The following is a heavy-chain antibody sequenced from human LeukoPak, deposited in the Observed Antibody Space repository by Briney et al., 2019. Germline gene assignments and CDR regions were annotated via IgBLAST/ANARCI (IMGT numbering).Heavy chain of an antibody. V-gene: IGHV1-18*01. Sequence: GESLKISCKASGYTFTSYGISWVRQAPGQGLEWMGWISAYNGNTNYAQKLQGRVTMTTDTSTSTAYMELRSLRSDDTAVYYCAFYDYVWGSSRGFDYWGQGTLVTVSS. CDR2: ISAYNGNT. J-gene: IGHJ4*02. CDR1: GYTFTSYG. D-gene: IGHD3-16*01. CDR3: AFYDYVWGSSRGFDY.